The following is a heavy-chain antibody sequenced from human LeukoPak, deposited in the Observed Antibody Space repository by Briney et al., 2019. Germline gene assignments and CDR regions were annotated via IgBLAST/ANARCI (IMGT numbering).Heavy chain of an antibody. CDR1: GGTFSSYA. V-gene: IGHV1-69*13. J-gene: IGHJ4*02. D-gene: IGHD6-19*01. CDR3: ARVSGGIAEAGNYFDC. Sequence: SVNLSCKASGGTFSSYAIRWVRHPPGRGLEWVGGTLSIVDTANYRQKCEGRVTITADESTRTAYMELSSLRSEDTAVYYCARVSGGIAEAGNYFDCGGQGTLVTVS. CDR2: TLSIVDTA.